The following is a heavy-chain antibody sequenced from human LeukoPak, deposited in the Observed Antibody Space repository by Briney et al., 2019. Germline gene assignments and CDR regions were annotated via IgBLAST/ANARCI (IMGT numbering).Heavy chain of an antibody. Sequence: SETLSLTCTVSGDSVSSSDHYWGWTRQPPGKGLEWIGRISYSGNTYYNPSLKGRITVSADTSKNQFALKLSSVTAADTAVYYCARYYGGWDYWGQGTLVTVSS. CDR3: ARYYGGWDY. V-gene: IGHV4-39*01. J-gene: IGHJ4*02. D-gene: IGHD2-21*01. CDR1: GDSVSSSDHY. CDR2: ISYSGNT.